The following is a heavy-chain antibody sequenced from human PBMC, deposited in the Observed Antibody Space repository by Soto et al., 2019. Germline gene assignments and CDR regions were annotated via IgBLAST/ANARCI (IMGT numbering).Heavy chain of an antibody. CDR1: GFTFSSYS. J-gene: IGHJ4*02. V-gene: IGHV3-21*01. CDR2: ISSSSSYI. D-gene: IGHD6-13*01. CDR3: ARDMIAAAGHDCS. Sequence: EVQLVESGGGLVKPGGSLRLSCAASGFTFSSYSMNWVRQAPGKGLEWVSSISSSSSYIDYADSVKGRFTISRDNAKNSLYLQMNSLRAEDTAVYYCARDMIAAAGHDCSWGQGTLVTVSS.